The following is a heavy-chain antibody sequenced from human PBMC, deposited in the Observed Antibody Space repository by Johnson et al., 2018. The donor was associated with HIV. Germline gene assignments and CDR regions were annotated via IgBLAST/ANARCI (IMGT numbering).Heavy chain of an antibody. J-gene: IGHJ3*02. CDR1: GFTFSSYW. V-gene: IGHV3-30*18. Sequence: QVQLVESGGGLVQPGGSLRLSCVASGFTFSSYWMSWVRQAPGKGLEWVAVISYDGSNKYYADSVKGRFTISRDNSKNTLYLKMNSLGAEDTAVYYCAKARGYDPYDAFDIWGQGTMVTVSS. D-gene: IGHD5-12*01. CDR3: AKARGYDPYDAFDI. CDR2: ISYDGSNK.